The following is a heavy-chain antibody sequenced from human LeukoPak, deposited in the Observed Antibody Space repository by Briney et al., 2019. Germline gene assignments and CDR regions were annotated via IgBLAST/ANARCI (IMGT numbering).Heavy chain of an antibody. Sequence: GGSLRLSCAASGFISYDHGMSWVRQAPGKGLEWVSGINWNGGSTGYADSVKGRFTISRDNAKNSLYLQMNSLRAEDTALYYCARAHYSGSFGYWGQGTLVTVSS. J-gene: IGHJ4*02. CDR1: GFISYDHG. V-gene: IGHV3-20*04. CDR2: INWNGGST. CDR3: ARAHYSGSFGY. D-gene: IGHD1-26*01.